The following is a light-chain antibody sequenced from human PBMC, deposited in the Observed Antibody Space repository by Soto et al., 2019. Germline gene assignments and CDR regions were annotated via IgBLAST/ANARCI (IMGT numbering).Light chain of an antibody. J-gene: IGKJ5*01. Sequence: DIQMTQSPSTLSASVGDTVTVTCRASQSVSGWLAWYQQKPGEALKLLIYAAYTLQSGVQSRFSGSGSGKDFTSTISSLKAEECATYFYERLNTYARRVGQGTRLEIK. CDR3: ERLNTYARR. CDR1: QSVSGW. CDR2: AAY. V-gene: IGKV1-5*01.